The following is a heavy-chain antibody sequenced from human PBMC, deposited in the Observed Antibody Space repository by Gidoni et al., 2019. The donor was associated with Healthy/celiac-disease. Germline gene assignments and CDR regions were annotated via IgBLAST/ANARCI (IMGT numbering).Heavy chain of an antibody. D-gene: IGHD3-10*01. CDR3: ATLTRNYYGSGSYPNY. Sequence: QVQLVQSGAEVKKPGASVKVSCKVSGYTLTELSMHWVRQAPGKGLEWMGGFDPEDGETIYAQKFQGRVTMTEDTSTDTAYMELSSLRSEDTAVYYCATLTRNYYGSGSYPNYWGQGTLVTVSS. V-gene: IGHV1-24*01. CDR2: FDPEDGET. J-gene: IGHJ4*02. CDR1: GYTLTELS.